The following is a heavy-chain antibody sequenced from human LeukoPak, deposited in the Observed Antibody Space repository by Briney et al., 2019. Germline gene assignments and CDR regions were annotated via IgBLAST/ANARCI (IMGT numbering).Heavy chain of an antibody. Sequence: GASVKVSCKASGGTFSSHVIVWVRQAPGQGLEWMGGIIPIFGTANYAQKFQGRVTITADESTSTAYMELSSLRSEDTAVYYCARDSGRAAAGPMDVWGKGTTVTVSS. J-gene: IGHJ6*03. CDR2: IIPIFGTA. D-gene: IGHD6-13*01. CDR1: GGTFSSHV. V-gene: IGHV1-69*13. CDR3: ARDSGRAAAGPMDV.